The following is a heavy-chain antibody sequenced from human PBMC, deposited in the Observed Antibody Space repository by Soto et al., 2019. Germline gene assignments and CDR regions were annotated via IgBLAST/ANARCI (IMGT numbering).Heavy chain of an antibody. V-gene: IGHV4-34*01. D-gene: IGHD3-22*01. Sequence: PSETLSLTCAVYGGSFSGYYWSWIRQPPGKGLEWIGEINHSGSTNYNPSLKGRFTISRDNSKNTMYLQMNSLRPEDTAVYYCAREMIPMIMGGMSAMDVWGQGTTVTVSS. CDR2: INHSGST. CDR3: AREMIPMIMGGMSAMDV. CDR1: GGSFSGYY. J-gene: IGHJ6*02.